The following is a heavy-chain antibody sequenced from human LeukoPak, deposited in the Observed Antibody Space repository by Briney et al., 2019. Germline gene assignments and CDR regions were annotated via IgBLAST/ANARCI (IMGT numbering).Heavy chain of an antibody. CDR2: ISWNSGSI. D-gene: IGHD6-19*01. CDR3: ARGVAVAGFDY. V-gene: IGHV3-9*01. CDR1: GFTFDDYA. J-gene: IGHJ4*02. Sequence: LRLSCAASGFTFDDYAMHWVRQAPGKGLEWVSGISWNSGSIGYADSVKGRFTISRDNAKNSLYLQMNSLRAEDTAVYYCARGVAVAGFDYWGQGTLVTVSS.